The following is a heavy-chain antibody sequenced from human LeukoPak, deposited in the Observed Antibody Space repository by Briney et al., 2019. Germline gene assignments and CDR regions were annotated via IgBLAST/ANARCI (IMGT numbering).Heavy chain of an antibody. CDR2: MDPNSGNT. D-gene: IGHD5-18*01. J-gene: IGHJ4*02. CDR1: GYTFTSYD. CDR3: AREGGYTYGFNF. Sequence: ASVKVSCKASGYTFTSYDINWVRQATGQGLEWMGWMDPNSGNTSYAQKFQGRLTMTRDTSTSTVYMELSSLRSEDTAVYYCAREGGYTYGFNFWGQGTLVTVSS. V-gene: IGHV1-8*01.